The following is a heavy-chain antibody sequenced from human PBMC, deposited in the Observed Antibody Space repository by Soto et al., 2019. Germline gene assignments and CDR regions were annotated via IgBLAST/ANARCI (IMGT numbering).Heavy chain of an antibody. CDR2: IYYSGST. J-gene: IGHJ5*02. V-gene: IGHV4-39*01. CDR3: ARPPGGVANRRSFDP. D-gene: IGHD2-15*01. Sequence: QLQLQESGPGLVKPSETLSLTCTVSGGSISSSSYYWGWIRQPPGKGLEWIGSIYYSGSTYYNPSLKSRVTISVDTSKNQFSLKLSSVTAADTAVYYCARPPGGVANRRSFDPWGQGTLVTVSS. CDR1: GGSISSSSYY.